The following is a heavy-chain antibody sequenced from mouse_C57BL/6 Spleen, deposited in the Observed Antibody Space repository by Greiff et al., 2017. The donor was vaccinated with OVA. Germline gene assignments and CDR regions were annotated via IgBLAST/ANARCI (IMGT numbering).Heavy chain of an antibody. Sequence: QVQLQQPGAELVKPGASVKLSCKASGYTFTSYWMHWVKQRPGQGLEWIGLIHPNSGSTNYNEKFKSKATLTADKSSSTAYMQLSSLTSEDSAVYYCAKPPPSTVVAPHRYFDVWGTGTTVTVSS. D-gene: IGHD1-1*01. J-gene: IGHJ1*03. CDR2: IHPNSGST. CDR1: GYTFTSYW. V-gene: IGHV1-64*01. CDR3: AKPPPSTVVAPHRYFDV.